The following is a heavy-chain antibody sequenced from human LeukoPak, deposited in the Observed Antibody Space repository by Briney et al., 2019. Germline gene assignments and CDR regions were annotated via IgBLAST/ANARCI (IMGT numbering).Heavy chain of an antibody. D-gene: IGHD3-22*01. CDR2: ISGSSRYI. V-gene: IGHV3-21*01. J-gene: IGHJ3*02. Sequence: GGSLRLSCTASGLTFSTYGMSWVRQAPGKGLEWVSFISGSSRYIYYADSVKGRFTISRDNAKNSLYLQMNSLRAEDTAVYYCARDSGDSSGYAGLNAFDIWGQGTMVTVSS. CDR3: ARDSGDSSGYAGLNAFDI. CDR1: GLTFSTYG.